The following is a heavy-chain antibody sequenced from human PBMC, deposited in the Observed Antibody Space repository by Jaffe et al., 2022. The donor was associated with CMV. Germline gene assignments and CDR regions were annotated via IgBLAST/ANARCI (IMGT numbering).Heavy chain of an antibody. CDR3: ARKLVVVAAPVAFDY. CDR2: ISSSSSYI. CDR1: GFTFSSYS. V-gene: IGHV3-21*01. D-gene: IGHD2-15*01. J-gene: IGHJ4*02. Sequence: EVQLVESGGGLVKPGGSLRLSCAASGFTFSSYSMNWVRQAPGKGLEWVSSISSSSSYIYYADSVKGRFTISRDNAKNSLYLQMNSLRAEDTAVYYCARKLVVVAAPVAFDYWGQGTLVTVSS.